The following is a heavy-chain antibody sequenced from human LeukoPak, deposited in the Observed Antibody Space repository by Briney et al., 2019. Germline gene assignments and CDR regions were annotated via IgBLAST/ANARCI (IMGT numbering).Heavy chain of an antibody. D-gene: IGHD3-22*01. V-gene: IGHV3-30-3*01. CDR2: ISYDGSNK. Sequence: GRPLRLSCAASGFTFSSYAMHWVRQAPGKGLEWVAVISYDGSNKYYADSVKGRFTISRDNSKNTLYLQMNSLRAEDTAVCYCARVGGYYYDSSGYYSHYYFDYWGQGTLVTVSS. CDR1: GFTFSSYA. J-gene: IGHJ4*02. CDR3: ARVGGYYYDSSGYYSHYYFDY.